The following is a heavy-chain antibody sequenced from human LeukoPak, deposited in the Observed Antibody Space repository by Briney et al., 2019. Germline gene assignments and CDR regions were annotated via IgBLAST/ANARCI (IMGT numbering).Heavy chain of an antibody. CDR2: INPNSGGT. Sequence: GASVKASCKASGYTFTAYCMHWVRQAPGQGLEWMGWINPNSGGTNYAQKFQDWVTMTRDTSITTAYMELSSLRSEDTAVYYCATSKSPYNWNTAGYGVAFDIWGQGTMVTVSS. CDR1: GYTFTAYC. CDR3: ATSKSPYNWNTAGYGVAFDI. D-gene: IGHD1-20*01. J-gene: IGHJ3*02. V-gene: IGHV1-2*04.